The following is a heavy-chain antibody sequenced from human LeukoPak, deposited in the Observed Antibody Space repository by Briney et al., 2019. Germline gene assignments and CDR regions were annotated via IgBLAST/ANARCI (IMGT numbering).Heavy chain of an antibody. V-gene: IGHV4-59*08. Sequence: SETLSLTCTVSGGFISSYYWSWIRQPPGKGLEWIGYIYYSGSTNYNPSLKSRVTISVDTSKNQFSLKLSSVTAADTAVYYCARSEYSSSFGYYYYYGMDVWGQGTTVTVSS. D-gene: IGHD6-6*01. CDR1: GGFISSYY. J-gene: IGHJ6*02. CDR3: ARSEYSSSFGYYYYYGMDV. CDR2: IYYSGST.